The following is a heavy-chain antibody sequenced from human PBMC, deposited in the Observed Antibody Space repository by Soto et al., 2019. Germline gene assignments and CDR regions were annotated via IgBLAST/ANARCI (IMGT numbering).Heavy chain of an antibody. D-gene: IGHD1-1*01. CDR3: ARLPRTGSPRYYFDS. CDR1: GGPVSSGSYY. Sequence: PSGTLSLTCTVSGGPVSSGSYYWNWIRQPPGKGLEWIAYVYYSGTTNYNPSLKSRVTISVDTSKSQFSLNLSSVTAADTAVYYCARLPRTGSPRYYFDSWGQGTLVTVSS. V-gene: IGHV4-61*01. J-gene: IGHJ4*02. CDR2: VYYSGTT.